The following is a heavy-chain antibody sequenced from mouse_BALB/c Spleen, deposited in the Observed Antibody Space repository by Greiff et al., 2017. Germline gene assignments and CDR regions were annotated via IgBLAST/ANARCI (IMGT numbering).Heavy chain of an antibody. Sequence: VHLVESGPGLVQPSQSLSITCTVSGFSLTSYGVHWVRQSPGKGLEWLGVIWSGGSTDYNAAFISRLSISKDNSKSQVFFKMNSLQANDTAIYYCARNNASSNWAWFAYWGQGTLVTVSA. CDR3: ARNNASSNWAWFAY. CDR1: GFSLTSYG. J-gene: IGHJ3*01. CDR2: IWSGGST. V-gene: IGHV2-2*02. D-gene: IGHD4-1*02.